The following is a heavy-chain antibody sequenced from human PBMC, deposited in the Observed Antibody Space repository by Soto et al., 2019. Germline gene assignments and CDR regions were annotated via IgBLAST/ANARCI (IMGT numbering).Heavy chain of an antibody. V-gene: IGHV1-69*01. CDR3: AIDEAAAPTSGMDV. D-gene: IGHD6-13*01. Sequence: QVQLVQSGAEVKKPGYSVKVSCNASGGTFSTYGINWVRQAPGQGLEWMGGIIPIFDTTNYAQKFQGKFTITADESSSTVYMELSSLRSEDTAVYYCAIDEAAAPTSGMDVWGQGTTVTVSS. J-gene: IGHJ6*02. CDR1: GGTFSTYG. CDR2: IIPIFDTT.